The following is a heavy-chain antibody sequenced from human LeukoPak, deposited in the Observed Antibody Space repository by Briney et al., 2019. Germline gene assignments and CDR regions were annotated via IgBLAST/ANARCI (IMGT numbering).Heavy chain of an antibody. D-gene: IGHD3-10*01. CDR2: ITTNSGNT. J-gene: IGHJ4*02. Sequence: GASVTVSCTASGYTFTSYDINWERQAHGQGLEWMGCITTNSGNTGYAQKFHGRVTMTRNTSRSTAYMELSSLRSENTAVYYCARDEMVSVSYYKLWGQGTLVTVSS. CDR3: ARDEMVSVSYYKL. CDR1: GYTFTSYD. V-gene: IGHV1-8*01.